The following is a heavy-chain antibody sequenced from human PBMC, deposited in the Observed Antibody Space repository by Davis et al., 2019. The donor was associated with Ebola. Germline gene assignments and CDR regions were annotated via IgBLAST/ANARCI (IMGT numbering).Heavy chain of an antibody. V-gene: IGHV4-31*11. CDR3: AREGITMIDY. Sequence: SETLSLTCAVYGGSFSGYYWSWIRQHPGKGLEWIGYIYYSGSTYYNPSLKSRVTISVDTSKNQFSLKLSSVTAADTAVYYCAREGITMIDYWGQGTLVTVSS. J-gene: IGHJ4*02. CDR2: IYYSGST. CDR1: GGSFSGYY. D-gene: IGHD3-22*01.